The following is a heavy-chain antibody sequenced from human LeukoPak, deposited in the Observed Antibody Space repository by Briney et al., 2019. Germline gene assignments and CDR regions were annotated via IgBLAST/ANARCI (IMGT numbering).Heavy chain of an antibody. CDR2: IGYDGSGT. Sequence: GGSLRLSCAASGFSLSGYWMHWVRQVPGKGLVWVSRIGYDGSGTTYADSVKGRFTISRDTSKSTLYPQMNSLRDEDAAVYHCTRVQAGRSGLMDVWGRGTTVTVSS. D-gene: IGHD2-8*02. CDR1: GFSLSGYW. J-gene: IGHJ6*02. CDR3: TRVQAGRSGLMDV. V-gene: IGHV3-74*01.